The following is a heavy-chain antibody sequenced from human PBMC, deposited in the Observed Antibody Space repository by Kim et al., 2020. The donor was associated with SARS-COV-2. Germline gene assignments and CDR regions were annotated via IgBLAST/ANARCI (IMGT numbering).Heavy chain of an antibody. D-gene: IGHD3-10*01. CDR3: ARAGYYYGSGSYFSPDYYYYMDV. J-gene: IGHJ6*03. V-gene: IGHV1-18*01. CDR1: GYTFTSYG. CDR2: ISAYNGNT. Sequence: ASVKVSCKSSGYTFTSYGISWVRQAPGQGLEWMGWISAYNGNTNYAQKLQGRVTKTTDTSTSTAYMELRSLRSDDTAVYYCARAGYYYGSGSYFSPDYYYYMDVWGKGTTVTVSS.